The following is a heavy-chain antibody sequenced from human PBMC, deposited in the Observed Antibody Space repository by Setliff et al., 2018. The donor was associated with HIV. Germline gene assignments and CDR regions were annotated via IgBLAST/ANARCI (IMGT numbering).Heavy chain of an antibody. Sequence: GGSLRLSCAASGFTFSSYSMNWVRQAPGKGLEWVSSISSSSSYIYYADSVKGRFTISRDNAKNSLYLQMNSLRAEDTAVYYCARGFRRYFDYYYYGMDVWGQGTTVTVSS. CDR2: ISSSSSYI. CDR1: GFTFSSYS. J-gene: IGHJ6*02. V-gene: IGHV3-21*01. CDR3: ARGFRRYFDYYYYGMDV. D-gene: IGHD3-9*01.